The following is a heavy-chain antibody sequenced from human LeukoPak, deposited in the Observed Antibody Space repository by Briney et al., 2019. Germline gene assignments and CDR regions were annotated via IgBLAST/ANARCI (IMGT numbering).Heavy chain of an antibody. CDR1: GFTFTTYW. V-gene: IGHV3-74*01. CDR3: ARGGPYYYDSSGYTYFDY. D-gene: IGHD3-22*01. CDR2: IKGDGSSI. Sequence: PGGSLRLSCAASGFTFTTYWMYWVRQAPGKGLVWVSRIKGDGSSILYADSVKGRFTISRDNTKNTLYLQMHSLRAEDTAVYYCARGGPYYYDSSGYTYFDYWGQGTLVTVSS. J-gene: IGHJ4*02.